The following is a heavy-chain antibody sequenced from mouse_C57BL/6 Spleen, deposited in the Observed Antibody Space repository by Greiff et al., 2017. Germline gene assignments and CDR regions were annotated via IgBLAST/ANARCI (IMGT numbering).Heavy chain of an antibody. CDR3: SHSNYVDY. CDR2: IRLKSDNYAT. D-gene: IGHD2-5*01. J-gene: IGHJ2*01. V-gene: IGHV6-3*01. CDR1: GFTFSNYW. Sequence: EVKVEESGGGLVQPGGSMKLSCVASGFTFSNYWMNWVRQSPEKGLEWVAQIRLKSDNYATHYAESVKGRFTISRDDSKSSVYLQMNNLRAEDTGIYYCSHSNYVDYWGQGTTLTVSS.